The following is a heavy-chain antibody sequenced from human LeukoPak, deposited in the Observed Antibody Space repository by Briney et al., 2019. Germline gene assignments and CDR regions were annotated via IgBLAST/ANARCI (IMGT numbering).Heavy chain of an antibody. V-gene: IGHV1-69*06. Sequence: WASVKVSCKASGYTFSSYAISWVRQAPGHGLEWMGGIIPIFETANYAQKFQGRVTITADKSTSTAYMELSSLGSEDTAVYYCARAIAGRPKRGYYYYMGVWGKGTTVTVSS. D-gene: IGHD6-6*01. CDR3: ARAIAGRPKRGYYYYMGV. J-gene: IGHJ6*03. CDR1: GYTFSSYA. CDR2: IIPIFETA.